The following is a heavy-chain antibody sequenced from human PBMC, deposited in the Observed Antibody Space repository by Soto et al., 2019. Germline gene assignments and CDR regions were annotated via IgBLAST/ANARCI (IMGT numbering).Heavy chain of an antibody. Sequence: EVQLVESGGGLVQPGGSLRLSCAASGFALSTYWMTWVRQAPGKGLEWVANINEDGSEKYHVDSVKGRVIVSRDNAKNSLYLQMNILKVDDTAMYYYVTPLFDYWGQGTQVTVSS. V-gene: IGHV3-7*03. CDR3: VTPLFDY. CDR2: INEDGSEK. CDR1: GFALSTYW. J-gene: IGHJ4*02. D-gene: IGHD1-20*01.